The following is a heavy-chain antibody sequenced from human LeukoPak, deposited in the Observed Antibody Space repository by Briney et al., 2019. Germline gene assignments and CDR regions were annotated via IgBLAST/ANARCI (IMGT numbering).Heavy chain of an antibody. Sequence: GGSLRLSCAASGFTFSSYWMSWVRNAPGKGLEWVANIKQDGSEKYYVDSAKESLTISRDNAKNSLYLQMNSLRAEDTAVCYCARDLSYLDYWGQGTLVTVSS. V-gene: IGHV3-7*03. CDR2: IKQDGSEK. CDR3: ARDLSYLDY. J-gene: IGHJ4*02. D-gene: IGHD2/OR15-2a*01. CDR1: GFTFSSYW.